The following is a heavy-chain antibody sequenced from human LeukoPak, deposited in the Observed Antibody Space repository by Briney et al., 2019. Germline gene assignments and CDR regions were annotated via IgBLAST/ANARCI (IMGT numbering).Heavy chain of an antibody. Sequence: ASVKVSCKASGYTFTSYGISWVRQAPGQGLEWMGWISAYNGNTNYAQKLQGRVTMTTDTSTNTAYMELRSLRSDDTAVYYCARVTYRSSVMGDDYWGQGTLVTVSS. CDR1: GYTFTSYG. J-gene: IGHJ4*02. V-gene: IGHV1-18*01. CDR2: ISAYNGNT. CDR3: ARVTYRSSVMGDDY. D-gene: IGHD6-6*01.